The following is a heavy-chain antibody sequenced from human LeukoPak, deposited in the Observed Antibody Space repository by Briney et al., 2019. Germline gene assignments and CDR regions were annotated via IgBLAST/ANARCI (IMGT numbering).Heavy chain of an antibody. D-gene: IGHD3-16*01. CDR2: IKQDGSDK. CDR1: GFTFYSYR. V-gene: IGHV3-7*01. J-gene: IGHJ4*02. CDR3: ATFLRSGPIDS. Sequence: GGSLRLSCAASGFTFYSYRKMWLRQGTGGGGVWVANIKQDGSDKYHVVSVRGRFNIYRDNDKNSLYLNMNSLSGEHRSVYYCATFLRSGPIDSWGQGTLVTVSS.